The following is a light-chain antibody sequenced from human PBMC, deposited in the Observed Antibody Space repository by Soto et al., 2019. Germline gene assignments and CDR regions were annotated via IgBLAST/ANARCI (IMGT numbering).Light chain of an antibody. J-gene: IGKJ4*01. CDR3: QQYGVSPAT. CDR1: QSVSSNY. Sequence: EIVLTQSPGILSLSPGDGATLSCRASQSVSSNYLAWYQQNPGQAPRLLIYGTSTRASGIPDRFSGSGSGTDFTLTITRLEPEDFAVYFCQQYGVSPATFGGGTKVYIK. V-gene: IGKV3-20*01. CDR2: GTS.